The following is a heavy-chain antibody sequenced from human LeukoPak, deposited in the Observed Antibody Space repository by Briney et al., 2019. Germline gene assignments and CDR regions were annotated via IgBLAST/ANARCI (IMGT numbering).Heavy chain of an antibody. D-gene: IGHD4-17*01. CDR3: AKVRDSSDFPYYWYFDL. V-gene: IGHV5-51*01. J-gene: IGHJ2*01. CDR1: GYSFTTYW. CDR2: IYPADSDT. Sequence: GESLKISCKGFGYSFTTYWIAWVRQVPGKGLEWMGIIYPADSDTRYNPSFEGQVTISVDKTVSTAYLHWSSLKASDTAMYYCAKVRDSSDFPYYWYFDLWGRGSLVTVSS.